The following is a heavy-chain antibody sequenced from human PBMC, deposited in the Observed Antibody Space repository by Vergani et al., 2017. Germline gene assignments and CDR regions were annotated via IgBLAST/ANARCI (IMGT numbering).Heavy chain of an antibody. CDR3: AHNYCSSTNCPPADY. J-gene: IGHJ4*02. Sequence: QITLKESGPTLVKPTQTLTLTCTFSGFSLSTSGVGVGWIRQPPGKALEWLALLYWDDDKRDSPSLKSRPTITKYTSKNQVVLTMTNMDPVDTATYYCAHNYCSSTNCPPADYWGQGTLFTVSS. CDR1: GFSLSTSGVG. D-gene: IGHD2-2*01. CDR2: LYWDDDK. V-gene: IGHV2-5*02.